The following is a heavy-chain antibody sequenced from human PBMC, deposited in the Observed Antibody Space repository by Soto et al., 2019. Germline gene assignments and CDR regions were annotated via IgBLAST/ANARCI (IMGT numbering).Heavy chain of an antibody. Sequence: GWSLRLSCSASVFTCSSYAMSWVRQAPGKGLEWVSAISGSGGSTYYADSVKGRFTISRDNSKNTLYLQMNSLRAEDTAVYYCAILPPAYYFDYWGQGTLVTVSS. CDR3: AILPPAYYFDY. J-gene: IGHJ4*02. CDR2: ISGSGGST. CDR1: VFTCSSYA. V-gene: IGHV3-23*01.